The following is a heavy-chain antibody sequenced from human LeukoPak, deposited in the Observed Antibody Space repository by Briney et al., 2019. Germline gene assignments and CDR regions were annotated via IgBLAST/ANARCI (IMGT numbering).Heavy chain of an antibody. CDR1: GGYFSGYY. D-gene: IGHD5-12*01. J-gene: IGHJ4*02. Sequence: SETLSLTCAVYGGYFSGYYWSWIRQPPGKGLEWIGEINHSGSTNYNPSLKSRVTISVDTSKNQFSLKLSSVTAADTAVYYCARVRGYSGYDWEYFDYWGQGTLVTVSS. CDR3: ARVRGYSGYDWEYFDY. V-gene: IGHV4-34*01. CDR2: INHSGST.